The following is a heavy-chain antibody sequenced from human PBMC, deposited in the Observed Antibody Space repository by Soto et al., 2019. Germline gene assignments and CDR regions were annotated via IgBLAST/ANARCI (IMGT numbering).Heavy chain of an antibody. CDR1: GYSFTSYW. Sequence: GESLKISCKGSGYSFTSYWISWVRQMPGKGLEWMGRIDPSDSYTNYSPSFQGHVTISADKSIGTAYLQWSSLKASDTAMYYCARHARDNYYDSSGYLPWGQGTLVTVSS. CDR3: ARHARDNYYDSSGYLP. V-gene: IGHV5-10-1*01. D-gene: IGHD3-22*01. J-gene: IGHJ5*02. CDR2: IDPSDSYT.